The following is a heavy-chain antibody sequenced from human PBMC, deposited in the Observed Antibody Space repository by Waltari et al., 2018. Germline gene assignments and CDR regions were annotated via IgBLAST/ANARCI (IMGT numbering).Heavy chain of an antibody. Sequence: VKKPGSSVKVSCKASGGTFSSYAIRWVRQAPGQGLEWMGGIIPIFGTANYAQKFQGRVTITTDESTSTAYMELSSLRSEDTAVYYCARDGPRLISGYSSGWSPLYLDYWGQGTLVTVSS. CDR3: ARDGPRLISGYSSGWSPLYLDY. J-gene: IGHJ4*02. CDR1: GGTFSSYA. V-gene: IGHV1-69*05. CDR2: IIPIFGTA. D-gene: IGHD6-19*01.